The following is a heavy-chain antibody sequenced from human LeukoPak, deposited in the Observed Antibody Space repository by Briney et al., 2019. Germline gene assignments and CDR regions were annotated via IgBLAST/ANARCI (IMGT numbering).Heavy chain of an antibody. D-gene: IGHD2-21*01. CDR1: GFAFSNYW. Sequence: GGSLRLSCAASGFAFSNYWMSWVRQAPGKGLEYVANIKQDGSETYYVDSVKGRFTISRDNAKSSLYLQMNSLRVEDTAVYYCARDQGIMFFDNWGQGTLVTVSS. J-gene: IGHJ4*02. CDR2: IKQDGSET. CDR3: ARDQGIMFFDN. V-gene: IGHV3-7*01.